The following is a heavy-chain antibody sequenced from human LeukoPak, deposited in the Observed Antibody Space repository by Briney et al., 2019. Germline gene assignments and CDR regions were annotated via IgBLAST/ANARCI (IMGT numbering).Heavy chain of an antibody. J-gene: IGHJ4*02. CDR1: GFTFSSYS. CDR3: ARGPPPHDFGD. CDR2: ISTTSGNI. Sequence: GGSLRLSCAASGFTFSSYSMNWVRQAPGKGLEWVAAISTTSGNIYYADSVKGRFTISRDNAKNSLYLQMNSLRVEDTALYYCARGPPPHDFGDWGGEPLVTVSS. V-gene: IGHV3-21*01. D-gene: IGHD3-3*01.